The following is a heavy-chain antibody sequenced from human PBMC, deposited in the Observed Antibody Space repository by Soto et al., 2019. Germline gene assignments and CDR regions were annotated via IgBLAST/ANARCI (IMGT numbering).Heavy chain of an antibody. J-gene: IGHJ5*02. CDR3: ARDSSGYYSPWFDP. V-gene: IGHV3-48*02. CDR2: ISSSSSTI. CDR1: GFTFSSYC. Sequence: GSLRLSCAASGFTFSSYCMNWVRQAPGKGLEWVSYISSSSSTIYYADSVKGRFTISRDNAKNSLYLQMNSLRDEDTAVYYCARDSSGYYSPWFDPWGQGTLVTVSS. D-gene: IGHD3-22*01.